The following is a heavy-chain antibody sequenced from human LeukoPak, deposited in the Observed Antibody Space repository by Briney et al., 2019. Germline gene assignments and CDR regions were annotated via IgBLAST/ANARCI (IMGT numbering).Heavy chain of an antibody. CDR3: ARGAVTRYYYYYMDV. CDR1: GFTVSSNY. D-gene: IGHD4-17*01. Sequence: PGGSLRLSCAASGFTVSSNYMSWVRQAPGKGLEWVSVIYSGGSTYYADSVKGRFTISRDNSKNTLYLQMNSLRAEDTAVYYCARGAVTRYYYYYMDVWGKGTTVTISS. J-gene: IGHJ6*03. V-gene: IGHV3-66*01. CDR2: IYSGGST.